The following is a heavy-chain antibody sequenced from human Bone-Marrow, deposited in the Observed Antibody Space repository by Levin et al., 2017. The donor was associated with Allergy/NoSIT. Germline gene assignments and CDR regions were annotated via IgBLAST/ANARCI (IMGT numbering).Heavy chain of an antibody. CDR3: AGAYFGSGTFPDY. J-gene: IGHJ4*02. Sequence: SCAASGFTFRSYAMHWIRQAPGKGLQWITFISYNGGKKYYADSVEGRFTISRDNTKNTLYLEMNSLRPEDTALYYCAGAYFGSGTFPDYWGPGTLVIVSS. CDR1: GFTFRSYA. V-gene: IGHV3-30*01. CDR2: ISYNGGKK. D-gene: IGHD3-10*01.